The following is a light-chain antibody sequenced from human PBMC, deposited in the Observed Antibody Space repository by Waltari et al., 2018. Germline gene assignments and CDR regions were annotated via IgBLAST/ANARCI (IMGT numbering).Light chain of an antibody. J-gene: IGKJ2*01. CDR2: DAS. CDR3: QQFNSWPPFT. CDR1: QSISSN. Sequence: EIVMTQSPVTLSVSPGERATLPCRARQSISSNLAWYQQKPGQAPRLLIYDASTRATDIPARFSGSGSGTDFTLTISSLQSEDFAVYYCQQFNSWPPFTFGQGTKLEI. V-gene: IGKV3-15*01.